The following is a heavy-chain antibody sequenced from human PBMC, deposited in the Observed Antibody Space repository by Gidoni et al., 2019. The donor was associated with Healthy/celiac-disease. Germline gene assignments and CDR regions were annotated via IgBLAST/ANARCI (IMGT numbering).Heavy chain of an antibody. CDR1: GFTFDDYA. CDR2: ISWNSGSI. J-gene: IGHJ3*02. D-gene: IGHD2-21*01. Sequence: EVQLVESGGGLVQPGRSLRLSCAASGFTFDDYAMHWVRQAPGKGLEWVSGISWNSGSIGYADSVKGRFTISRDNAKNSLYLQMNSLRAEDTALYYCAKEALFEGGAFDIWGQGTMVTVSS. V-gene: IGHV3-9*01. CDR3: AKEALFEGGAFDI.